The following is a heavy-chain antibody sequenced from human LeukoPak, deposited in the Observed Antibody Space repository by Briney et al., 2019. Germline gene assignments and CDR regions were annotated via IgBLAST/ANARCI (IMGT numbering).Heavy chain of an antibody. Sequence: ASVKVSCKASGYTFTDYYMHLVRPAPGQGLEWMGWINPNSGGTNHAQKFQGRVTMTRDTTISTAYMELSRLRSDDTAVYYCASPGGPSSSWLDFQHWGQGTLVTVSS. CDR2: INPNSGGT. D-gene: IGHD6-13*01. CDR1: GYTFTDYY. V-gene: IGHV1-2*02. J-gene: IGHJ1*01. CDR3: ASPGGPSSSWLDFQH.